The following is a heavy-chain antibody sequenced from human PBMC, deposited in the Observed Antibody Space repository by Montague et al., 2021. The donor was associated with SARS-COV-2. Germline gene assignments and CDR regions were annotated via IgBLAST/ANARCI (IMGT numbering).Heavy chain of an antibody. D-gene: IGHD3-9*01. V-gene: IGHV4-34*01. CDR1: RGPFSNYY. CDR3: ARGRPVQGSFRHFDSISSGALDI. Sequence: SETLSLTCAVSRGPFSNYYWTWIRQSPGKGLEWIGEINQGGAPNYTPSLKSRVTISLDTSKKQISLKLKSVTVADTAVFFCARGRPVQGSFRHFDSISSGALDIWAQGSLVIVSS. CDR2: INQGGAP. J-gene: IGHJ3*02.